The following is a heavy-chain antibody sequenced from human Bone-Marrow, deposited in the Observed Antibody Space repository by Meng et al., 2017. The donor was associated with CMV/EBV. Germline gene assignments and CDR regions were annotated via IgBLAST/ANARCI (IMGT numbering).Heavy chain of an antibody. CDR1: GYTFTTYG. V-gene: IGHV1-18*01. CDR3: ARGGYYYGSGSYHSLFDY. D-gene: IGHD3-10*01. J-gene: IGHJ4*02. CDR2: ISTYNGNT. Sequence: ASVKVSCKASGYTFTTYGISWVRQAPGQGLEWMGWISTYNGNTNYAQKLQGRVTMTTDTSTSTAYIELRSLRSDDTAVYYCARGGYYYGSGSYHSLFDYWRQGTLVTVSS.